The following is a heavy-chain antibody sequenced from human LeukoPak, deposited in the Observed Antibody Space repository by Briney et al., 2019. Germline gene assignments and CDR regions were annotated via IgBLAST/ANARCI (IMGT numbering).Heavy chain of an antibody. J-gene: IGHJ3*02. CDR1: GFTLSRYW. Sequence: GGSLRLSCAASGFTLSRYWMHWVRQAPGKGLVWVSRINDDGSTTTYADSVKGRFTISRDNAKNTVYLQMNSLRAEDTAVYYCARDLTGDAFDIWGQGTMVTVSS. CDR2: INDDGSTT. CDR3: ARDLTGDAFDI. V-gene: IGHV3-74*01. D-gene: IGHD7-27*01.